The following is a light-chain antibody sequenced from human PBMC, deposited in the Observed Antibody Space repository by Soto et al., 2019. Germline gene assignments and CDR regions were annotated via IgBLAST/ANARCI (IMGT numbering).Light chain of an antibody. V-gene: IGKV3-11*01. CDR2: DAS. Sequence: EILLTQSPAILSLSPGERATLSCRASQSIGNFLAWYQRKPGQPPRLLIFDASNRAAGVPARFSGSGSGTDFTLTIRSLEPEDFAVYFCQQRSSWPPITFGQGTRLEIK. CDR1: QSIGNF. CDR3: QQRSSWPPIT. J-gene: IGKJ5*01.